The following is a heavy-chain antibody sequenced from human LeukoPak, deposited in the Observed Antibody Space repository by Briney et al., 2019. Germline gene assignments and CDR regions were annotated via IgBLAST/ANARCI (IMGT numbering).Heavy chain of an antibody. J-gene: IGHJ3*02. CDR2: IIPILGIA. Sequence: GASVKVSCKASGYTFTGYYMHWVRQAPGQGLEWMGRIIPILGIANYAQKFQGRVTITADKSTSTAYMELSSLRSEDTAVYYCARTSPSYGDYVLNDRAFDIWGQGTMVTVSS. D-gene: IGHD4-17*01. V-gene: IGHV1-69*02. CDR1: GYTFTGYY. CDR3: ARTSPSYGDYVLNDRAFDI.